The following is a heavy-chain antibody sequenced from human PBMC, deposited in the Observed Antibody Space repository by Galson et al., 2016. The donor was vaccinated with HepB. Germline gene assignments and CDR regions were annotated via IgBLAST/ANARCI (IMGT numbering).Heavy chain of an antibody. CDR3: ARSRADFWSVGYYDYGMDV. CDR1: GFTFSTYS. D-gene: IGHD3-3*01. J-gene: IGHJ6*04. V-gene: IGHV3-30-3*01. Sequence: SLRLSCAASGFTFSTYSMHWVRQAPGKGLEWVAVMSYIGSNKYFADSVKGRFSISRGNSKNILYLQMNSLRAEDTAVYYCARSRADFWSVGYYDYGMDVWGKGTTVTVSS. CDR2: MSYIGSNK.